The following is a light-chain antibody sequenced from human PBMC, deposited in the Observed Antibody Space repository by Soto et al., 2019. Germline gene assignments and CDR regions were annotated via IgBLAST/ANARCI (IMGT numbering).Light chain of an antibody. CDR3: QTWGTGIQV. CDR2: LNSDGSH. J-gene: IGLJ3*02. Sequence: QAVVTQSPSASASLGASVKLTCTLSSGHSNYAIAWHQQQPEKGPRYLMNLNSDGSHNKGDGIPDRFSGSSSGAERYLTISRLQSEDEADYYCQTWGTGIQVFGGGTKVTVL. V-gene: IGLV4-69*01. CDR1: SGHSNYA.